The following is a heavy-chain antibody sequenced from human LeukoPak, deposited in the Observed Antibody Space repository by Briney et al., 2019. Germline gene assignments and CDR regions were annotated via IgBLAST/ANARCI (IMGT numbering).Heavy chain of an antibody. V-gene: IGHV1-69*04. D-gene: IGHD5-18*01. CDR2: IIPILGIA. J-gene: IGHJ4*02. CDR1: GGTFSSYA. CDR3: ARTYTAMVFGGNYYFDY. Sequence: SVKVSCKASGGTFSSYAISWVRQAPGQGLEWMGRIIPILGIANYAQKFQGRVTITADKSTSTAYMELSSLRSEDTAVYYCARTYTAMVFGGNYYFDYWGQGTLVTVSS.